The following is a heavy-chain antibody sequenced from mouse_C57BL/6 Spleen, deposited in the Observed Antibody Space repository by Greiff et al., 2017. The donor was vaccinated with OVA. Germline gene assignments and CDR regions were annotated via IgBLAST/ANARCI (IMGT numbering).Heavy chain of an antibody. CDR1: GYAFTNYL. D-gene: IGHD2-1*01. CDR2: INPGSGGT. J-gene: IGHJ4*01. Sequence: QVHVKQSGAELVRPGTSVKVSCKASGYAFTNYLIEWVKQRPGQGLEWIGVINPGSGGTNYNEKFKGKATLTADKSSSTAYMQLSSLTSEDSAVYFCAYGNYTYYAMDYWGQGTSVTVSS. V-gene: IGHV1-54*01. CDR3: AYGNYTYYAMDY.